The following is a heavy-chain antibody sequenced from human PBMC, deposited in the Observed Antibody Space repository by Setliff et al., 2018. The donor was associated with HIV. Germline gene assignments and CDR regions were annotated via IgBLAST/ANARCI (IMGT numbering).Heavy chain of an antibody. V-gene: IGHV3-30*02. CDR2: INYDENSE. D-gene: IGHD6-25*01. Sequence: PGGSLRLSCAASGFTFTAHGMHWVRQAPDKGLGWVAFINYDENSEYYADSVKGRVTISRDNFRNTVDLQMNNLRPEDTAVYYRAKDGDYRSGDYDAFDIWGQGTMVTVSS. CDR1: GFTFTAHG. J-gene: IGHJ3*02. CDR3: AKDGDYRSGDYDAFDI.